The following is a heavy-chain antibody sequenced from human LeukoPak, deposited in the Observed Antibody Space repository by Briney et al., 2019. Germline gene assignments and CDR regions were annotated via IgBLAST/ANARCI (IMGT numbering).Heavy chain of an antibody. J-gene: IGHJ4*02. Sequence: SGPALVKPTQTLTLTCTFSGFSFSTSGMCVSWIRQPPGKALEWLARIDWDDDKYYNTSLKTRLTISKDTSKNLVVLTMTNMDPVDTATCYCARIRVTTVTTSNFDYWGQGTLVTVSS. V-gene: IGHV2-70*11. CDR2: IDWDDDK. D-gene: IGHD4-17*01. CDR1: GFSFSTSGMC. CDR3: ARIRVTTVTTSNFDY.